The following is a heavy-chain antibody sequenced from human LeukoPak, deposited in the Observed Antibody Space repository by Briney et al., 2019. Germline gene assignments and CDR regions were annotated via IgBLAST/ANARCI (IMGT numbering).Heavy chain of an antibody. D-gene: IGHD3-22*01. V-gene: IGHV3-66*01. CDR3: ARDQSGYYGSDAFDI. Sequence: GGSLRLSCAASGFTVSSNYMSWVRQAPGKGLEWVSVIYSGGSTYYADSVKGRFTISRDNAKNTLYLQMNSLRAEDTAVYYCARDQSGYYGSDAFDIWGQGTMVTVSS. CDR2: IYSGGST. J-gene: IGHJ3*02. CDR1: GFTVSSNY.